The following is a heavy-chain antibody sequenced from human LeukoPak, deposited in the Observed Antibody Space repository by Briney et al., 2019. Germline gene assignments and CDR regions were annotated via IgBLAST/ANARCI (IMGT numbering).Heavy chain of an antibody. V-gene: IGHV3-9*01. J-gene: IGHJ4*02. CDR1: GFTFDDYA. CDR2: ISWNSGSI. CDR3: AKGIFDY. Sequence: GRSLRLSCAASGFTFDDYAMHWVRQAPGKGLEWVSGISWNSGSIGYADSVKGRFTISRDNSKNTLYLQMNSLRAEDTAVYYCAKGIFDYWGQGTLVTVSS.